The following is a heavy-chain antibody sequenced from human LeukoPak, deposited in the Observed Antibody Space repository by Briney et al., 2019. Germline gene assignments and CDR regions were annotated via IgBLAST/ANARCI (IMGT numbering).Heavy chain of an antibody. D-gene: IGHD4-17*01. V-gene: IGHV4-39*07. CDR1: GGSISSSSYY. CDR3: ARVRDYGDYEDY. Sequence: PSETLSLTCTVSGGSISSSSYYWGWIRQPPGKGLEWIGSIFYSGSTYYNPSLKSRVTISVDTSKNQFSLKLSSVTAADTAVYYCARVRDYGDYEDYWGQGTLVTVSS. J-gene: IGHJ4*02. CDR2: IFYSGST.